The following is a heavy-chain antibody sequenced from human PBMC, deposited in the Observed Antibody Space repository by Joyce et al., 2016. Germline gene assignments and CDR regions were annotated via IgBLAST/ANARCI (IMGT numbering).Heavy chain of an antibody. CDR3: ASSSDSWYVLDY. D-gene: IGHD6-25*01. V-gene: IGHV1-18*01. J-gene: IGHJ4*02. Sequence: QVQLAQSGSEVKKPGAAVKVSCKAPDYTFSSYGISWVRQAPGQGLEWMGWISVNNGNTRYTEKFQGRLSMTTDISKTTAYMELTSLTPDDTAVYYCASSSDSWYVLDYWGQGTRVTVSS. CDR1: DYTFSSYG. CDR2: ISVNNGNT.